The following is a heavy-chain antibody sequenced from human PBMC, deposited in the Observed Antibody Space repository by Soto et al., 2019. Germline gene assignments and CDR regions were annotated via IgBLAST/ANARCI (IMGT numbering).Heavy chain of an antibody. CDR3: ARALGGSSTWNWFDP. CDR1: GGPISSGDYY. D-gene: IGHD6-13*01. V-gene: IGHV4-30-4*01. CDR2: IYYSGCT. J-gene: IGHJ5*02. Sequence: PSETLSLTCTVSGGPISSGDYYWSWIRQPPGKGLEWIGYIYYSGCTYYNPSLNSRVTISVDMSKNQFSLKLTSVTAADTAVYYCARALGGSSTWNWFDPWGQGALVTVSS.